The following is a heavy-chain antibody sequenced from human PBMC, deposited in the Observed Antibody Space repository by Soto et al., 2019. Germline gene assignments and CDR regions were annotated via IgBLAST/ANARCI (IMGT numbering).Heavy chain of an antibody. D-gene: IGHD2-8*02. CDR1: GFTFSSYA. CDR2: ISYDGSNK. J-gene: IGHJ4*02. Sequence: QVQLVESGGGVVQPGRSLRLSCAASGFTFSSYAMHWVRQAPGKGLEWVAVISYDGSNKYYADSVKGRFTISRDNSKNTLYLQMNSLRAEDTAVYYCARDTGTVVYDFFFDSWGQGTLVTVSS. V-gene: IGHV3-30-3*01. CDR3: ARDTGTVVYDFFFDS.